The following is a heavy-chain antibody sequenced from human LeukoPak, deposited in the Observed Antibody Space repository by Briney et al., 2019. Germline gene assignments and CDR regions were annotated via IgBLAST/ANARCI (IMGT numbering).Heavy chain of an antibody. Sequence: ASVKVSCKASGYTFTDYYMHWVRQAPGQGLEWMVWINPDSGGTNYAQKFQGRVTMTIDTSITTAYLELTRLTSDDTAVYYCARENIVVVVAAHFDYWGQGTLVTVSS. J-gene: IGHJ4*02. CDR3: ARENIVVVVAAHFDY. V-gene: IGHV1-2*02. CDR2: INPDSGGT. CDR1: GYTFTDYY. D-gene: IGHD2-15*01.